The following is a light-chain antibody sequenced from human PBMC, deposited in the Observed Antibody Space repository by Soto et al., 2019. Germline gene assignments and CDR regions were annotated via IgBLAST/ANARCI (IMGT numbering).Light chain of an antibody. V-gene: IGKV3-15*01. Sequence: EIVLTQSPATLSVSAGGTVTLSCRASQSIRTNVAWYQQIPGQAPRLLVYGASTRATGVPARFSGSVSGIEFTLNISSLQSEDSAFYYCQQYFNWPLTWTFGPGTKVQIK. CDR3: QQYFNWPLTWT. CDR2: GAS. CDR1: QSIRTN. J-gene: IGKJ3*01.